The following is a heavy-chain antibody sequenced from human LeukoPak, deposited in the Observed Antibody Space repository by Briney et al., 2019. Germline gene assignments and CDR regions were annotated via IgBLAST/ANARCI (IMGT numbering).Heavy chain of an antibody. J-gene: IGHJ4*02. Sequence: SETVSLTCTVSGGSISSYYWSWIRQPPGKGLEWIGYIYYSGSTNYNPSLKSRVTISVDTSKNQFSLKLSSVTAADTAVYYCARGPWGLGFAIAARRGFDYWGQGTLVTVSS. CDR3: ARGPWGLGFAIAARRGFDY. CDR2: IYYSGST. V-gene: IGHV4-59*01. CDR1: GGSISSYY. D-gene: IGHD6-6*01.